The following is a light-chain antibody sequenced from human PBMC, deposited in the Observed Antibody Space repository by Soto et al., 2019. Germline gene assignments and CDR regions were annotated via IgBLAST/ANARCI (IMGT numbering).Light chain of an antibody. CDR2: DAS. Sequence: EIVLTQSPATLSLSPGERATLSCRASQSVSSYLAWYQQKPGQAPRLLIYDASNRATDIPARFSGSVSGKDFPLTISSLESEEFAVYYCQQRGKWPRTFGQGTKLEIK. V-gene: IGKV3-11*01. CDR3: QQRGKWPRT. J-gene: IGKJ2*01. CDR1: QSVSSY.